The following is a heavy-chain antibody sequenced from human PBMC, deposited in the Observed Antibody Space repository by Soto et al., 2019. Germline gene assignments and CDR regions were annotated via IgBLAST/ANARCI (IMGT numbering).Heavy chain of an antibody. CDR1: GFSFSSYD. J-gene: IGHJ3*02. Sequence: QVPLVESGGGVVQPGRSLRLSCAASGFSFSSYDMHWVRQAPGKGLEWVAMISYDGSDKYFSDSVQGRLTISRDNSKNTVSLEMNSLRTKDTAAYYCAKGVPSPTQHAFDIWGQGTMVTVSS. CDR2: ISYDGSDK. V-gene: IGHV3-30*18. CDR3: AKGVPSPTQHAFDI.